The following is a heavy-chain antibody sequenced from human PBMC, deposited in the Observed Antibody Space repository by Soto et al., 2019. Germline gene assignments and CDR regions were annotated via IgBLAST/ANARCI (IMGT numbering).Heavy chain of an antibody. V-gene: IGHV3-15*01. CDR2: IKSKTDGGTT. J-gene: IGHJ3*02. CDR1: GFTFSNAW. Sequence: GGSLRLSCAASGFTFSNAWMSWVRQAPGKGLEWVGRIKSKTDGGTTDYAAPVKGRFTISRDGSKNTLYLQMNSLKTEDTAVYYCTTDRGSYYAFDIWGQGTMVTVSS. D-gene: IGHD1-26*01. CDR3: TTDRGSYYAFDI.